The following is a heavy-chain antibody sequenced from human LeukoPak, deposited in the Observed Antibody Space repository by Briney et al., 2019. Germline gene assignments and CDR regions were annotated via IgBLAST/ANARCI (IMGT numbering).Heavy chain of an antibody. CDR1: GGTFSSYA. J-gene: IGHJ3*02. V-gene: IGHV1-69*05. D-gene: IGHD3-22*01. Sequence: ASVKVSCKASGGTFSSYAISWVRQAPGQGLEWMGGIIPIFGIANYAQKFQGRVTITTDESTSTAYMELSSLRSEDTAVYYCASDPKYYYDSSGYSGAFDIWGQGTMVTVSS. CDR2: IIPIFGIA. CDR3: ASDPKYYYDSSGYSGAFDI.